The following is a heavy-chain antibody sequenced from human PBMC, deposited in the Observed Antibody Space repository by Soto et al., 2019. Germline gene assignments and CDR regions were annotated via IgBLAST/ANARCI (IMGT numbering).Heavy chain of an antibody. J-gene: IGHJ6*03. CDR3: ARTPSYFYYYMDV. Sequence: SETLSLTCTVSGGSISSYYWNWIRQPPGKGLEWIGYVYYSGSTNYNPSLKSRVTISVDTSKNQFSLILTSVAAADTAVYYCARTPSYFYYYMDVWGKGTTVTVSS. CDR2: VYYSGST. V-gene: IGHV4-59*01. CDR1: GGSISSYY.